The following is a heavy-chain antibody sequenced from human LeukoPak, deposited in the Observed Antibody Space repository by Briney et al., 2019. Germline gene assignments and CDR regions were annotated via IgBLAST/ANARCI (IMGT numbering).Heavy chain of an antibody. J-gene: IGHJ6*02. CDR2: ISDTGGGT. CDR3: AKEMLRGYYYYGMDV. Sequence: GGSLRLSCAASRFTFSSYGMTWVRQAPGKGLEWVSTISDTGGGTFYADSVKGRFTISRDNSQNTLFLQMNRLRADDTAIYYWAKEMLRGYYYYGMDVWGQGTTVTVSS. V-gene: IGHV3-23*01. CDR1: RFTFSSYG. D-gene: IGHD3-10*01.